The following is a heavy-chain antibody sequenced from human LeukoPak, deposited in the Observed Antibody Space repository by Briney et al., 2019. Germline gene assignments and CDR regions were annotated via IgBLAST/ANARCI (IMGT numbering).Heavy chain of an antibody. CDR2: IYYSGST. J-gene: IGHJ4*02. D-gene: IGHD5-24*01. CDR1: GGSIRSYY. V-gene: IGHV4-59*13. CDR3: ARVMGDGYKRAFDY. Sequence: PSETLSLTCTVSGGSIRSYYWSWIRQSPGKGLEWIGYIYYSGSTYYNPSLTSRVTISVDTSKNEFSLKLCSVTAADTAVYYCARVMGDGYKRAFDYWGQGNLLTVSS.